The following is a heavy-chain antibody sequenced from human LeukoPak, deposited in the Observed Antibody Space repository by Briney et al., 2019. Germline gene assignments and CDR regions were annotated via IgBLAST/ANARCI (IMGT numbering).Heavy chain of an antibody. Sequence: GGSLRLSCAASGFTFDDCAMHWVRQAPGKGLEWVSLISGDGGSTYYADSVKGRFTISRDNSKNSLYLQMNSLRTEDTALYYCAKDNDVCGDCYSAGWFDPWGQGTLVTVSS. CDR2: ISGDGGST. D-gene: IGHD2-21*02. CDR3: AKDNDVCGDCYSAGWFDP. V-gene: IGHV3-43*02. J-gene: IGHJ5*02. CDR1: GFTFDDCA.